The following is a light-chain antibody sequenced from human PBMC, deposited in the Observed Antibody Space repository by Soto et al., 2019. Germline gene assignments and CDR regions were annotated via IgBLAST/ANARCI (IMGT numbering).Light chain of an antibody. CDR2: GAS. V-gene: IGKV3-15*01. CDR1: QYFSNK. J-gene: IGKJ5*01. Sequence: EIVMTQSPATLSVSPGETATLSCRASQYFSNKVAWYQQKPGQAPSLLILGASTRATGVPARFSGSGSGTEFTLSISSLQSEDFAVYYCKQYKEWPPFTFGQGTRLEIK. CDR3: KQYKEWPPFT.